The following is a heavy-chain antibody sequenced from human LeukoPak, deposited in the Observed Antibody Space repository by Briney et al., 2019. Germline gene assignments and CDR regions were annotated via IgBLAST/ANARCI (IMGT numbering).Heavy chain of an antibody. CDR3: AREYVDIVATWFDP. D-gene: IGHD5-12*01. J-gene: IGHJ5*02. V-gene: IGHV1-2*04. CDR2: INPNSGGT. CDR1: GYTFTGYY. Sequence: ASVKVSCKASGYTFTGYYMHWVRQAPGQGLEWMGRINPNSGGTNYAQKFQGWVTMTRDTSISTAYMELSRLRSDDTAVYYCAREYVDIVATWFDPWGQGTLVTVSS.